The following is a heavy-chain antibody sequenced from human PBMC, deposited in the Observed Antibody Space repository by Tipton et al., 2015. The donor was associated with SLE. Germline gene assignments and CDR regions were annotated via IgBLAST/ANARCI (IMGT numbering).Heavy chain of an antibody. D-gene: IGHD3-10*01. CDR3: AKERGVTNYYYGMDV. CDR2: IRYDGSNK. CDR1: GFNFKNHG. J-gene: IGHJ6*02. Sequence: FLRLSCAASGFNFKNHGMHWVRQAPGKGLEWVGFIRYDGSNKFYAESVKGRVAISRDNSKNTVFLETNSLRPEDTAVYYCAKERGVTNYYYGMDVWGQGTTVTVSS. V-gene: IGHV3-30*02.